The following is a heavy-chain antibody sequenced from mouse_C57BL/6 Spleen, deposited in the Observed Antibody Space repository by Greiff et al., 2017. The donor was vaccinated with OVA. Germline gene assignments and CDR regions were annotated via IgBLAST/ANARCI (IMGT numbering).Heavy chain of an antibody. Sequence: VKLMESGPGLVQPSQSLSITCTVSGFSLTSYGVHWVRQSPGKGLEWLGVIWSGGSTDYNAAFISRLSISKDNSKSQVFFKMNSLQADDTTIYYCARNFEGYYYGSSPYYFDYWGQGTTLTVSS. V-gene: IGHV2-2*01. CDR2: IWSGGST. D-gene: IGHD1-1*01. CDR3: ARNFEGYYYGSSPYYFDY. J-gene: IGHJ2*01. CDR1: GFSLTSYG.